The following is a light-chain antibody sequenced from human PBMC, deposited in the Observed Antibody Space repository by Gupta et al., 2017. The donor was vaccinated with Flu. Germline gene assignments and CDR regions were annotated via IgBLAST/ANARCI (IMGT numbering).Light chain of an antibody. CDR3: QHSHTTPYS. CDR1: QTIKTY. Sequence: DIQMTQSPSSLSASVGDRITIICRASQTIKTYLNWYQQKPGKAPRLLINSESTLQSGVPQRFSGSGSGTDFTLTISRRQPEDFDTYYCQHSHTTPYSFGRGTKVEIK. J-gene: IGKJ4*01. V-gene: IGKV1-39*01. CDR2: SES.